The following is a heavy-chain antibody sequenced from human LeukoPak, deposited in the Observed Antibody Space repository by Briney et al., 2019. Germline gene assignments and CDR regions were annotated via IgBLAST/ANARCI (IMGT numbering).Heavy chain of an antibody. D-gene: IGHD6-13*01. CDR3: AREARIAAAGPPDWFDP. V-gene: IGHV1-69*01. Sequence: SVRVSCKASGGTFSSYAISWVRQAPGQGLEWMGGIIPIFGTANYAQKFQGRVTITADESTSTAYMELSSLRSEDTAVYYCAREARIAAAGPPDWFDPWGQGTLVTVSS. CDR2: IIPIFGTA. J-gene: IGHJ5*02. CDR1: GGTFSSYA.